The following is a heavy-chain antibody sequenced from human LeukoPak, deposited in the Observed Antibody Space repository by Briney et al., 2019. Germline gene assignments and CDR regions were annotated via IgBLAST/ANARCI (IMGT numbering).Heavy chain of an antibody. CDR1: GFTFSSYT. Sequence: GGSLKLSCAASGFTFSSYTMNWFRQAPGKGLEWVSSISISSSYIYYADSVKGRFTISRDNAKNSLYLQMNSLRAEDTAVYYCARDRLAYCGGDCYSVVGYWGQGTLVTVSS. V-gene: IGHV3-21*01. CDR3: ARDRLAYCGGDCYSVVGY. D-gene: IGHD2-21*02. J-gene: IGHJ4*02. CDR2: ISISSSYI.